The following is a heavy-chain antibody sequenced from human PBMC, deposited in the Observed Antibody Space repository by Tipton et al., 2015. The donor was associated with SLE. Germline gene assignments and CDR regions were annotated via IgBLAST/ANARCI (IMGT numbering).Heavy chain of an antibody. CDR2: IYYSGST. CDR3: ARHQSFRGGSYDFWSGLYHFDS. Sequence: TLSLTCTVSGVSIRSYYWSWIRQPPGKGLEWIGYIYYSGSTNYNPSLKSRVTVSVDTSKNQFSLKLSSVTAADTAVYYCARHQSFRGGSYDFWSGLYHFDSWGQGALVTVSS. V-gene: IGHV4-59*08. J-gene: IGHJ4*02. CDR1: GVSIRSYY. D-gene: IGHD3-3*01.